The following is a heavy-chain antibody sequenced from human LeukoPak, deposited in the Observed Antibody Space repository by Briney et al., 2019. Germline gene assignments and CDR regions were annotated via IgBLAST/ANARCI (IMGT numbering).Heavy chain of an antibody. CDR1: GGSISSYY. D-gene: IGHD3-10*01. CDR3: ARHGLLWFGEADPHYGMDV. V-gene: IGHV4-59*08. J-gene: IGHJ6*02. CDR2: IYYSGST. Sequence: SETLSLTCTVSGGSISSYYWSWIRQPPGKGLEWIGYIYYSGSTNYNPSLKSRVTISVDTSKNQFSLKLSSVTAADTAVYYCARHGLLWFGEADPHYGMDVWGQGTTVTVSS.